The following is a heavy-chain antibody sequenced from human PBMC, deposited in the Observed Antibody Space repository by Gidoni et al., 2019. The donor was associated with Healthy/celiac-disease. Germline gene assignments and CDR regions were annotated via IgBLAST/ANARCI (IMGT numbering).Heavy chain of an antibody. V-gene: IGHV3-9*01. CDR2: ISWNSGSI. CDR1: GFTFVDYA. D-gene: IGHD6-19*01. J-gene: IGHJ4*02. CDR3: ASGNRQWLVGFFGY. Sequence: EVQLVESGGVLVQPGRSLRLSCAASGFTFVDYAMHWVRQAPGKGLEWVSGISWNSGSIGYADSVKGRFTISRDNAKNSLYLQMNSLRAEDTALYYCASGNRQWLVGFFGYWGQGTLVTVSS.